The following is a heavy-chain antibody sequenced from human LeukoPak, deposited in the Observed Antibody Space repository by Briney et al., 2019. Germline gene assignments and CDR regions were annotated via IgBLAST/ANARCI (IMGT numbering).Heavy chain of an antibody. CDR2: IYSGGST. D-gene: IGHD6-19*01. CDR3: AKDAVAARWYYFDY. V-gene: IGHV3-53*01. J-gene: IGHJ4*02. CDR1: GFTVSSNY. Sequence: GGSLRLSCAASGFTVSSNYMSWVRQAPGKGLEWVSVIYSGGSTYYADSVKGRFTISRDNSKNTLYLQMNSLRAEDTAVYYCAKDAVAARWYYFDYWGQGTLVTVSS.